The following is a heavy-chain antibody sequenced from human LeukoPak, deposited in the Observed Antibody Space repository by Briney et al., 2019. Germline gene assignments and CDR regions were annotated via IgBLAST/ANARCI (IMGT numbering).Heavy chain of an antibody. D-gene: IGHD6-19*01. CDR2: IRAYNGNT. Sequence: AAVKVSCKASGYTFTSYGISWVRQAPGQGLEWMGWIRAYNGNTNYAQKLQGRVTMTTDTSTSTAYMELRSLRSDDTAVYYCARGVAGTEPFDYWGQGTLVTVSS. CDR3: ARGVAGTEPFDY. J-gene: IGHJ4*02. V-gene: IGHV1-18*01. CDR1: GYTFTSYG.